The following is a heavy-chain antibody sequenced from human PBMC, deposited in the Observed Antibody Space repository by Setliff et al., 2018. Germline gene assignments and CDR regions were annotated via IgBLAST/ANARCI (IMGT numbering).Heavy chain of an antibody. V-gene: IGHV1-18*01. J-gene: IGHJ4*02. CDR2: ISAYNGNT. Sequence: EASVKVSCKASGYTFTSYGISWVRQAPGQGLEWMGWISAYNGNTNYAQKLQGRVTMTTDTSTSTAYMELGGLTSDDTAVYYCARGSDYAGTYSGGFWGQGTLVTVSS. CDR1: GYTFTSYG. D-gene: IGHD1-26*01. CDR3: ARGSDYAGTYSGGF.